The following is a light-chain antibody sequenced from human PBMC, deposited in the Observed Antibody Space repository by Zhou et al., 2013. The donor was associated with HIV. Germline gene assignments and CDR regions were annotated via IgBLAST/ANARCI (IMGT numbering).Light chain of an antibody. CDR1: QTLDTN. J-gene: IGKJ4*01. CDR2: DAS. CDR3: QQYNRWPPLT. V-gene: IGKV3-15*01. Sequence: IVMTQSPATLSLSPGETATLSCRASQTLDTNLAWYQQQPGQAPRLLIYDASTRATGVPVRFSGSGSGTEFTLTIAGLQSEDVAVYYCQQYNRWPPLTFGGGTQVEIK.